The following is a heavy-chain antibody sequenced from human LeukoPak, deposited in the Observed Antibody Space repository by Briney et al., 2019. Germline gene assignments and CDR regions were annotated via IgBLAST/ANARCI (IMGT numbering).Heavy chain of an antibody. CDR2: LSWNGATV. CDR1: GFTFDDYA. J-gene: IGHJ4*02. D-gene: IGHD3-10*01. CDR3: AKDIGIALRGATFEN. V-gene: IGHV3-9*01. Sequence: GRSLRLSCAASGFTFDDYAMHWVRQAPGKGLEWVSGLSWNGATVGYADSVKGRFTISRDNTKNSLYLQMSSLKTEDTALYYCAKDIGIALRGATFENWGQGTLVTVSS.